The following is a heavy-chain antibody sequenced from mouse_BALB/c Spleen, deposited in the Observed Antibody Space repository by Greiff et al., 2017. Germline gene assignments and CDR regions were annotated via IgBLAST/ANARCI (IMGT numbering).Heavy chain of an antibody. D-gene: IGHD1-1*01. CDR2: ISSGGSYT. J-gene: IGHJ2*01. CDR1: GFTFSSYA. Sequence: EVKVVESGGGLVKPGGSLKLSCAASGFTFSSYAMSWVRQTPEKRLEWVATISSGGSYTYYPDSVKGRFTISRDNAKNTLYLQMSSLRSEDTAMYYCAREGLLFDYWGQGTTLTVSS. CDR3: AREGLLFDY. V-gene: IGHV5-9-3*01.